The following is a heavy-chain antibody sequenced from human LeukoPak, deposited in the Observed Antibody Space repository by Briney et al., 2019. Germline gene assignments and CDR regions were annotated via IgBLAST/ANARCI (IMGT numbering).Heavy chain of an antibody. CDR1: GYSFTNYW. CDR2: IYPGDSDT. Sequence: GESLKISCKGSGYSFTNYWIGWVRQMPGKGLEWMGIIYPGDSDTRYSPSFQGQVTISADKSINTAYLQWSSLKASDTAIYYCARQALGYCSGGSCYGDYWGQGTLVIVSS. V-gene: IGHV5-51*01. CDR3: ARQALGYCSGGSCYGDY. J-gene: IGHJ4*02. D-gene: IGHD2-15*01.